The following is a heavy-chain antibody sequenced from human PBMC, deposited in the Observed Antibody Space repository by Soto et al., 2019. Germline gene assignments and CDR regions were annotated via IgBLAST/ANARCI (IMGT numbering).Heavy chain of an antibody. D-gene: IGHD6-19*01. Sequence: GXSVKVSCRASCYTFTSYGISWVRQAPGQGLEWMGWISAYNGNTNYAQKLQGRVTMTTDTSTSTAYMELRSLRSDDTDVYYCARDWAPGYSSGHEPWGQGTLVTVYS. V-gene: IGHV1-18*01. J-gene: IGHJ5*02. CDR1: CYTFTSYG. CDR2: ISAYNGNT. CDR3: ARDWAPGYSSGHEP.